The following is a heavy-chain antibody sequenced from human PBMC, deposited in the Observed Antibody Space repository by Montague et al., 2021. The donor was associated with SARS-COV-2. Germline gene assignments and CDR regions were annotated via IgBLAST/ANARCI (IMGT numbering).Heavy chain of an antibody. J-gene: IGHJ4*02. CDR3: ARGPPPCYRSGYYFDC. V-gene: IGHV4-59*01. Sequence: SETLSLTCTVSGGSISSYYWSWIRQPPGKGLEWIGYIYYSGSTNYNPSLKSRVTISVDTSKNQFSLKLSSVTAADTAVYYCARGPPPCYRSGYYFDCWGQGTLVTVSS. CDR1: GGSISSYY. CDR2: IYYSGST. D-gene: IGHD5-12*01.